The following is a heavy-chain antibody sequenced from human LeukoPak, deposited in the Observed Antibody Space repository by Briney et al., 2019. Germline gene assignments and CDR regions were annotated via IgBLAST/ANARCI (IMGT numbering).Heavy chain of an antibody. CDR3: ARSYSGYDWDYFDY. Sequence: GASVKVSCKASGYTFTGYYMHWVRQAPGQGLEWMGWINPNSGGTNYAQKFQGRVTMTRDTSISTAYMELSRLRSDDTAVYYCARSYSGYDWDYFDYWGQGTLVTVSS. V-gene: IGHV1-2*02. CDR1: GYTFTGYY. J-gene: IGHJ4*02. D-gene: IGHD5-12*01. CDR2: INPNSGGT.